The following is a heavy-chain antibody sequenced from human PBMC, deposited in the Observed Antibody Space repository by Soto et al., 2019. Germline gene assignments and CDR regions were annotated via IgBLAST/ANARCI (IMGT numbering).Heavy chain of an antibody. CDR3: ARVTGAVASYFDY. V-gene: IGHV1-69*13. J-gene: IGHJ4*02. Sequence: ASVKVSCKASGGTFSSYAISWVRQAPGQGLEWMGGIIPIFGTANYAQKFQGRVTITADESTSTAYMELSSLRSEDTAVYYRARVTGAVASYFDYWGQGTLVTVSS. CDR2: IIPIFGTA. CDR1: GGTFSSYA. D-gene: IGHD6-19*01.